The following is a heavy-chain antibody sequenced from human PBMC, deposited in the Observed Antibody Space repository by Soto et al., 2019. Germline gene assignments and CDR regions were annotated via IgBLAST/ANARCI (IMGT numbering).Heavy chain of an antibody. J-gene: IGHJ4*02. Sequence: SVKVSCKASGGTFSSSAISWVRQAPGQGLEWMGGIIPIFGTANYAQKFQGRVTITADESTSTAYMELSSLRSEDTAVYYCARDFGEYSFFFDYWGQGQLVTVSS. CDR2: IIPIFGTA. D-gene: IGHD2-21*01. CDR1: GGTFSSSA. CDR3: ARDFGEYSFFFDY. V-gene: IGHV1-69*13.